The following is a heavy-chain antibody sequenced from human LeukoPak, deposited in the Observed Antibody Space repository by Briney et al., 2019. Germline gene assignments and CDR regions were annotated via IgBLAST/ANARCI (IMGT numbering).Heavy chain of an antibody. CDR2: ISSNGGST. Sequence: PGGSLRLSCSASGFTFSSYAMHWVRQASGKGLEYVSAISSNGGSTYYADSVKGRFTISRDNSKNTLYLQMSSLRAEDTAVYYCAKDRCSGGSCYYYFDYWGQGTLVTVSS. CDR3: AKDRCSGGSCYYYFDY. D-gene: IGHD2-15*01. CDR1: GFTFSSYA. V-gene: IGHV3-64D*06. J-gene: IGHJ4*02.